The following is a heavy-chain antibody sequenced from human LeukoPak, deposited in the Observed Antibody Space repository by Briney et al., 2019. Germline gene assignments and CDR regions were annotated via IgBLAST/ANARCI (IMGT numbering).Heavy chain of an antibody. CDR1: VFTFSSYA. V-gene: IGHV3-23*01. CDR3: AKGPYSGYDLDYFDY. D-gene: IGHD5-12*01. Sequence: PGGSLRLSCAASVFTFSSYAMSWVRQAPGKGREWGSAISGRGGSTYYADSVKGRFTISRDNSKNTLYLQMNSLRAEDTAVYYCAKGPYSGYDLDYFDYWGQGTLVTVSS. J-gene: IGHJ4*02. CDR2: ISGRGGST.